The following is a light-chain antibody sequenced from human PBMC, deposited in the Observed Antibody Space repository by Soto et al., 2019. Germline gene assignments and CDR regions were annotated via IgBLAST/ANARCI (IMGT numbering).Light chain of an antibody. V-gene: IGKV1-17*01. Sequence: DIQLTQCPSSLSASVGDRQTLQCRATQGIRNELGWYQQKTAKAPKLLIYAASTLQSGVPSRFSGSRSGTEFTLTISSLQPEDFATYYCQQLNSYRPITLGQGTRLEIK. CDR2: AAS. J-gene: IGKJ5*01. CDR1: QGIRNE. CDR3: QQLNSYRPIT.